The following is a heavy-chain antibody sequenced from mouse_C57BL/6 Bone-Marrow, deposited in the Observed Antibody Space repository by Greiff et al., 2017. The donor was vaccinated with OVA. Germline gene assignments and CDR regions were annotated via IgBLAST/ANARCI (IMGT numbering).Heavy chain of an antibody. CDR2: INPYNGGT. J-gene: IGHJ2*01. V-gene: IGHV1-19*01. CDR3: ARDPALFDY. CDR1: GYTFTDYY. Sequence: VQLQQSGPVLVKPGASVKMSCKASGYTFTDYYMNWVKQSHGKSLEWIGVINPYNGGTSYNQKFKGKATLTVDKSSSTAYMELNSLTSEDSAVYYCARDPALFDYWGQGTTLTVSS.